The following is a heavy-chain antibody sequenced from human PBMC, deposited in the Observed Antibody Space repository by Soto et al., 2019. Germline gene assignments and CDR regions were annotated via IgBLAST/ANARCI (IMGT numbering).Heavy chain of an antibody. D-gene: IGHD2-2*01. CDR3: SRTGPPISEPVPPAMLLDY. J-gene: IGHJ4*02. Sequence: QVQLVQSGAEVKKPGASVKVSCKASGYTFTGYYMHWVRQAPGQGLEWMGWINPNSGGTNYAQKFQGWVTMTRDTSISTAYMERSRLRSDATAVYYCSRTGPPISEPVPPAMLLDYWGQGTLVAVAS. CDR2: INPNSGGT. V-gene: IGHV1-2*04. CDR1: GYTFTGYY.